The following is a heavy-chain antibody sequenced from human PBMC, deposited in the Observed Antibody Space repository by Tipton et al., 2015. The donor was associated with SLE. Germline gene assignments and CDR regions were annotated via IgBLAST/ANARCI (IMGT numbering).Heavy chain of an antibody. CDR1: GFTFSSYS. CDR2: ISSSSSYI. D-gene: IGHD3-3*01. CDR3: ARDWVITIFGVVTAYGMDV. V-gene: IGHV3-21*01. Sequence: SLRLSCAASGFTFSSYSMNWVRQAPGKGLEWVSSISSSSSYIYYADSVKGRFTISRDNAKNSLYLQMNSLRAEDTAVYYCARDWVITIFGVVTAYGMDVWGQGTTVTVSS. J-gene: IGHJ6*02.